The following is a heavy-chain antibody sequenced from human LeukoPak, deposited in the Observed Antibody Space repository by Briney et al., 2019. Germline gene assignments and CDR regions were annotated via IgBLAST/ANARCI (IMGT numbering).Heavy chain of an antibody. V-gene: IGHV4-34*01. CDR3: ARRYYYGSNWFDP. Sequence: PSETLSLTCAVYGGSFSGYYWSWIRQPPGKGLEWIGEINHSGSTYYNPSLKSQVTISVDTSKNQFSLKLSSVTAADTAVYYCARRYYYGSNWFDPWDQGTLVTVSS. CDR1: GGSFSGYY. J-gene: IGHJ5*02. D-gene: IGHD3-10*01. CDR2: INHSGST.